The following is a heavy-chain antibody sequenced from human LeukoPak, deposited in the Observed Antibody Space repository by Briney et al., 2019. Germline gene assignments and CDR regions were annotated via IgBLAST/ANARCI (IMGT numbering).Heavy chain of an antibody. J-gene: IGHJ4*02. Sequence: GGSLRLSCAASGLTFHSYWMHWVRQAPGKGLEWVSAISNSGGNTYYADSVKGRFTISRDNSKDTLSLQMNSLRAEDTAVYYCVLKVRFDYWGQGTLVTVSS. CDR1: GLTFHSYW. CDR3: VLKVRFDY. D-gene: IGHD2-15*01. CDR2: ISNSGGNT. V-gene: IGHV3-23*01.